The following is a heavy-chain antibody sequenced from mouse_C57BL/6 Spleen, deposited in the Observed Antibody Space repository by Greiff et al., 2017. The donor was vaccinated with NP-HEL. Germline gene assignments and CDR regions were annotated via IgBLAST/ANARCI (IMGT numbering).Heavy chain of an antibody. CDR2: ISYDGSN. CDR1: GYSITSGYY. J-gene: IGHJ3*02. CDR3: ARDLTAV. Sequence: VQLKQSGPGLVKPSQSLSLTCSVTGYSITSGYYWNWIRQFPGNKLEWMGYISYDGSNNYNPSLKNRISITRDTSKNQFFLKLNSVTTEDTATYYCARDLTAVWGQGTLVTVSA. V-gene: IGHV3-6*01.